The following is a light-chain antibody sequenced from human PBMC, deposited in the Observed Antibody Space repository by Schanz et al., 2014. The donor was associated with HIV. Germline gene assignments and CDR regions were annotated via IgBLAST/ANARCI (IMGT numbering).Light chain of an antibody. J-gene: IGKJ3*01. Sequence: EIVMTQSPATLSVSPGERATLSCRASQSVSSNLAWYQQKPGQSPRLLISGASTRATGIPARFSGSGSGTEFTLTISSLQSEDFAVYYCQQYGSSFGPGTKVEIK. CDR2: GAS. V-gene: IGKV3-15*01. CDR3: QQYGSS. CDR1: QSVSSN.